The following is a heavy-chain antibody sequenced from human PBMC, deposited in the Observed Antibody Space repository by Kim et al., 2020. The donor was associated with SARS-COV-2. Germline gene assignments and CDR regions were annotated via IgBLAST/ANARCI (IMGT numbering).Heavy chain of an antibody. D-gene: IGHD4-4*01. CDR2: T. V-gene: IGHV4-30-2*01. Sequence: TYYHTSLEERVTISMERPKDQFSLTLTSVTAADTAVYYCARGPYSDYFDYWGQGTLVTVSS. J-gene: IGHJ4*02. CDR3: ARGPYSDYFDY.